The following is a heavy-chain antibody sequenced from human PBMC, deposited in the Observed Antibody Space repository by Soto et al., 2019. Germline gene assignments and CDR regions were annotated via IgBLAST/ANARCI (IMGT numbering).Heavy chain of an antibody. CDR1: GFTFSSYW. Sequence: GGSLRLSCAASGFTFSSYWMSWVRQAPGKGLEWVANINHDGSEKYNVGSVKGRFTVSRDNAKNSLYLQMNSLRAEDTAVYYCARDLTGPVDYWGQGTLVTVSS. CDR3: ARDLTGPVDY. V-gene: IGHV3-7*01. J-gene: IGHJ4*02. CDR2: INHDGSEK.